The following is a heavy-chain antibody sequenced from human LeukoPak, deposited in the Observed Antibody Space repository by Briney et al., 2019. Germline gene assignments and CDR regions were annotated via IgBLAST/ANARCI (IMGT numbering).Heavy chain of an antibody. D-gene: IGHD2-2*01. CDR2: IKQDGSDK. V-gene: IGHV3-7*01. CDR1: GFTFSTYW. CDR3: ARVLPVASRDY. Sequence: GGSLRLSCAASGFTFSTYWMSWVRQAPGKGLEWVANIKQDGSDKFYVDFVKGRSTISRDNAKNSMYLQMNSLRAEDTAVYYCARVLPVASRDYWGQGTLVTVSS. J-gene: IGHJ4*02.